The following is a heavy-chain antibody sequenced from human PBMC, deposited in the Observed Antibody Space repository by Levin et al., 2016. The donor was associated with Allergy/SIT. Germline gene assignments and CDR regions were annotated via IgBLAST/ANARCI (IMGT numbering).Heavy chain of an antibody. D-gene: IGHD1-26*01. Sequence: GESLKISCAASGFTFSSYSMNWVRQAPGKGLEWVSYISSSSSTIYYADSVKGRFTISRDNAKNSLYLQMNSLRAEDTAVYYCARDKSGSYLDWFDPWGQGTLVTVSS. CDR3: ARDKSGSYLDWFDP. CDR1: GFTFSSYS. J-gene: IGHJ5*02. V-gene: IGHV3-48*01. CDR2: ISSSSSTI.